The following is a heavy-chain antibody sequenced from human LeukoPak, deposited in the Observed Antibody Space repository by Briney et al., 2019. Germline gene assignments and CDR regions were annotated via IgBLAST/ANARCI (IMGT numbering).Heavy chain of an antibody. V-gene: IGHV4-59*01. J-gene: IGHJ4*02. CDR3: ARGVYIAAAQYGY. D-gene: IGHD6-13*01. CDR2: IYYSGST. CDR1: GGSISSYY. Sequence: SETLSLTCTVSGGSISSYYWSWIRQPPGKGPEWIGYIYYSGSTNYNPSLKSRVTISVDTSKNQFSLKLSSVTAADTAVYYCARGVYIAAAQYGYWGQGALVTVSS.